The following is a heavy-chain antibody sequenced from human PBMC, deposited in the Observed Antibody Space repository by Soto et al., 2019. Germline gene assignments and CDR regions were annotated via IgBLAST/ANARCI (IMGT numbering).Heavy chain of an antibody. CDR3: ARDREQWLVREPAY. V-gene: IGHV3-7*05. CDR2: IKEDGSEK. D-gene: IGHD6-19*01. Sequence: EVQLVESGGDLVQPGGSLRLSCAASGFTFSTYWMSWVRQAPGKGLEWVANIKEDGSEKYYVDSVKGRFTISRDNSKNSLYLQMSSLTAEDTAMYYCARDREQWLVREPAYWGQGTLVTVSS. CDR1: GFTFSTYW. J-gene: IGHJ4*02.